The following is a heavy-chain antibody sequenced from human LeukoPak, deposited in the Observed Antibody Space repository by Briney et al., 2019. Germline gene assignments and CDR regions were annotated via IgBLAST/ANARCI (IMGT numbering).Heavy chain of an antibody. J-gene: IGHJ4*02. D-gene: IGHD5-12*01. Sequence: SETLSLTCTVSGGSISSYYWSWIRQPPEKGLEWIGYIHYSGSTNYNPSLKSRVTISVDTSKNQFSLKLNSVTAADTAVYYCARALPMGWLRYNNPDYYFDYWGQGTPVTVSS. V-gene: IGHV4-59*01. CDR3: ARALPMGWLRYNNPDYYFDY. CDR2: IHYSGST. CDR1: GGSISSYY.